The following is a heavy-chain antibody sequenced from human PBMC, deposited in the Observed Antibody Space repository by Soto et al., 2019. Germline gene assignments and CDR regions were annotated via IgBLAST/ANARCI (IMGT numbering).Heavy chain of an antibody. D-gene: IGHD3-10*01. Sequence: ASVKVSCKASGYTLIGNYIHWVRQATGQGLEWMGWINPNSGGTNYAQRFQGWVTMTRDRSISTAYMELSRLKSDDAAVYYCARVGGGLASLGYYGMDVWGQGTTVTVSS. J-gene: IGHJ6*02. CDR3: ARVGGGLASLGYYGMDV. V-gene: IGHV1-2*04. CDR1: GYTLIGNY. CDR2: INPNSGGT.